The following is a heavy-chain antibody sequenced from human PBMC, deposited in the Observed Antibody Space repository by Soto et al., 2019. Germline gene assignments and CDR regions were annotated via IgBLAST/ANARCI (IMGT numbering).Heavy chain of an antibody. J-gene: IGHJ4*02. V-gene: IGHV3-23*01. CDR2: ISGRGDDT. D-gene: IGHD3-22*01. CDR3: ARAQPTYSSSYFDY. Sequence: EVQLLESGGDLVQPGGSLRLSCAASGFTFSSYAMSWVRQAPGKGLEWVSTISGRGDDTYYTDSVKGRFTISRDNSKNPLYVHMNSLRAEDTAVYCCARAQPTYSSSYFDYWGQGTLVTVSS. CDR1: GFTFSSYA.